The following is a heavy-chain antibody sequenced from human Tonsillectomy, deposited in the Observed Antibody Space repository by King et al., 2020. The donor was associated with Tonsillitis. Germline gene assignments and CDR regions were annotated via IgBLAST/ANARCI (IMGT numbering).Heavy chain of an antibody. V-gene: IGHV3-23*03. CDR2: IYSGGSNT. Sequence: VQLVESGGGLVQPGGSLRLSCAASGFTFSSYAMSWVRQAPGKGLEWVSVIYSGGSNTYYADSVKGRFTISRDNSKNTLYLQMNSLRAEDTAVYYCAKDRGYGSGSYYNRATTSLDYCGQGTLITVSS. D-gene: IGHD3-10*01. CDR3: AKDRGYGSGSYYNRATTSLDY. CDR1: GFTFSSYA. J-gene: IGHJ4*02.